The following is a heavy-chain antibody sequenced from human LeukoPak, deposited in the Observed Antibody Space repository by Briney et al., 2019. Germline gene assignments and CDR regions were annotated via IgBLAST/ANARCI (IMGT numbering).Heavy chain of an antibody. CDR3: ARTPTNWNPDY. CDR2: IYYSGST. J-gene: IGHJ4*02. CDR1: GGSISSGDYY. Sequence: PSETLSLTCTVSGGSISSGDYYWSWIRQPPGKGLEWIGYIYYSGSTNYNPSLKSRVTISVDTSKNQFSLKLSSVTAADTAVYYCARTPTNWNPDYWGQGTLVTVSS. D-gene: IGHD1-1*01. V-gene: IGHV4-30-4*08.